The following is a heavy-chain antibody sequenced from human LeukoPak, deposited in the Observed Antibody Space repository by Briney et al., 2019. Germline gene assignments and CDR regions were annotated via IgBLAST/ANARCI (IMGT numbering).Heavy chain of an antibody. J-gene: IGHJ4*02. Sequence: SETLSLTCAVYGGSFSGHYWSWVRQPPGKGLEWIGEINHSGNPNYNPSLKSRVTLSVDTSKNQFSLKLTSVTAADTAVYYCARRRDWNDVLDSWGQGTLVTVSA. CDR2: INHSGNP. CDR3: ARRRDWNDVLDS. CDR1: GGSFSGHY. D-gene: IGHD1-1*01. V-gene: IGHV4-34*01.